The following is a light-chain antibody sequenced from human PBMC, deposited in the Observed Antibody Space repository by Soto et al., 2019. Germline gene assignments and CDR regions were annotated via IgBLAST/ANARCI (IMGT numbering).Light chain of an antibody. CDR3: QQSYNFPRT. V-gene: IGKV1-39*01. CDR2: ATS. Sequence: DIQMTQSPSSLSASVGDRVTITCRASQNIVTYLNWYLQKPGQAPKLLIYATSSLQSGVPPRFSGSGSGTEISFTISSLQPEDFATYFCQQSYNFPRTFGQGTRVEI. J-gene: IGKJ1*01. CDR1: QNIVTY.